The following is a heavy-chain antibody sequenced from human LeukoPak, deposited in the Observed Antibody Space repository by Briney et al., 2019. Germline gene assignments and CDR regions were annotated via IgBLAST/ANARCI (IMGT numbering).Heavy chain of an antibody. CDR2: MFHSGST. CDR1: GYSISNDYY. Sequence: SETLSLTCTVSGYSISNDYYWGWIQQPPGKGLEWIGSMFHSGSTYYNPSLKSRVTISIDTSRNQFSLKLSSVTAADTAVYYCARDPPASAGDYWGQGTLVIVSS. V-gene: IGHV4-38-2*02. CDR3: ARDPPASAGDY. J-gene: IGHJ4*02. D-gene: IGHD6-25*01.